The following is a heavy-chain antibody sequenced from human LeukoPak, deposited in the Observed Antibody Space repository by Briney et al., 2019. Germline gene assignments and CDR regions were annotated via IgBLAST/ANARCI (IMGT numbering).Heavy chain of an antibody. Sequence: QPGGSLRLSCAASGFTFSSYWMSWVRQAPGKGLEWVANIKQDGSEKYYVDSVKGRFTISRDNAKNSLYLQMNSLRAEDTAVYYCAREYYDILTGYFVPNDYWGQGTLVTVSS. J-gene: IGHJ4*02. V-gene: IGHV3-7*01. D-gene: IGHD3-9*01. CDR3: AREYYDILTGYFVPNDY. CDR2: IKQDGSEK. CDR1: GFTFSSYW.